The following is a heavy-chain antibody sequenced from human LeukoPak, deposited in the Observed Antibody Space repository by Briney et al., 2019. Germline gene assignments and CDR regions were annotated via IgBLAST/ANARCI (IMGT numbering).Heavy chain of an antibody. CDR1: GFTVSSNY. V-gene: IGHV3-53*01. CDR2: FYSGGST. D-gene: IGHD3-10*02. J-gene: IGHJ4*02. Sequence: GGSLRLSCAASGFTVSSNYMSWVRQAPGKGLEWVSVFYSGGSTYYADSVKGRFTISRDNSKNTLYLQMNSLRAEDTAVYYCARDLFGDSDYWGQGTLVTVSS. CDR3: ARDLFGDSDY.